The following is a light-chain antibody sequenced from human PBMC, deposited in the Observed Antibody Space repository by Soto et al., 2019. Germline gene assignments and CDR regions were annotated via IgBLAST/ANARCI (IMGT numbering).Light chain of an antibody. Sequence: MTQSPATLSVSPGEGATVSCRASQSVSSWLAWYQQKPGEVPKLLIYKASVLESGVPSRFSGSGSGTEFTLTISRLQPEDVATYYCQHWSFGQGTKVDI. CDR1: QSVSSW. CDR3: QHWS. V-gene: IGKV1-5*03. J-gene: IGKJ1*01. CDR2: KAS.